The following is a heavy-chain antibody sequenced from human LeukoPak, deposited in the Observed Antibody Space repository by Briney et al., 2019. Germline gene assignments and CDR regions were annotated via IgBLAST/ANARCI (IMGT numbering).Heavy chain of an antibody. V-gene: IGHV4-4*07. CDR2: IYTSGST. D-gene: IGHD1-1*01. CDR3: ATNPRDSDGWNGGDYFDY. J-gene: IGHJ4*02. CDR1: GGSINSYY. Sequence: SETLSLTCTVSGGSINSYYWSWIRQPAGKGLEWIGRIYTSGSTNYNPSLKSRVTMSVDTSKNQFSLKLSSVTAADTAVYYCATNPRDSDGWNGGDYFDYWGQGTLVTVSS.